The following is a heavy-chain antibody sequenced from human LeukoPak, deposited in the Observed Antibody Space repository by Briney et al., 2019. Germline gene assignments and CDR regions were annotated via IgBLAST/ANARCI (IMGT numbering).Heavy chain of an antibody. Sequence: GGSLRLSCAASGFTFSTYWMSWVRQAPGKGLEWVANIKQDGGEKSYVDSVKGRFTISRDNAKNSLYLQMNSLRVEDTAVYYCVRDSDRVRDYWGQGTLVTVSS. V-gene: IGHV3-7*01. D-gene: IGHD3-10*01. CDR3: VRDSDRVRDY. CDR1: GFTFSTYW. CDR2: IKQDGGEK. J-gene: IGHJ4*02.